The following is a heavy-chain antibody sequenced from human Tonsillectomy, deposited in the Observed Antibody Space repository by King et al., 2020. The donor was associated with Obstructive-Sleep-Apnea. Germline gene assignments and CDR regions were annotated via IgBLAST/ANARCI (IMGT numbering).Heavy chain of an antibody. CDR1: GGSITSSNW. J-gene: IGHJ3*02. V-gene: IGHV4-4*02. Sequence: VQLQESGPGLVKPSGTLSLTCAVSGGSITSSNWWIWVRQPPGKGLEWIGEIYHSWSTYYNPSPKSRVSISVDKSKNQFSLKLTSVTAADTAVYYCASDPRGDLPFDIWGQGTLVTVSS. D-gene: IGHD4-17*01. CDR3: ASDPRGDLPFDI. CDR2: IYHSWST.